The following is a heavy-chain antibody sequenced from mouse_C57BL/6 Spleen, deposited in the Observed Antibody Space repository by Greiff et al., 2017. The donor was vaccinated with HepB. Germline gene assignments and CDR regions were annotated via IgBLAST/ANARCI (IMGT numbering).Heavy chain of an antibody. Sequence: EVKLVESEGGLVQPGSSMKLSCTASGFTFSDYYMAWVRQVPEKGLEWVANINYDGSSTYYLDSLKSRFIISRDNAKNILYLQMSSLKSEDTATYYCARGYYYGSSLDYWGQGTTLTVSS. CDR1: GFTFSDYY. CDR3: ARGYYYGSSLDY. J-gene: IGHJ2*01. CDR2: INYDGSST. D-gene: IGHD1-1*01. V-gene: IGHV5-16*01.